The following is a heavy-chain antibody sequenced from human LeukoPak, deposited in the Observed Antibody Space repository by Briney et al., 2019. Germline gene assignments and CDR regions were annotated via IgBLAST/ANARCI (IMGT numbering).Heavy chain of an antibody. CDR2: ISSNGGST. V-gene: IGHV3-64D*09. CDR1: GFTFSSYA. D-gene: IGHD3-3*01. CDR3: VKGSYDFWSGYYDY. Sequence: PGGSLRLPCSASGFTFSSYAMHLVRQAPGKGLEYVSAISSNGGSTYYADSVKGRFTISRDNSKNTLYLQMSSLRAEDTAVYYCVKGSYDFWSGYYDYWGQGTLVTVSS. J-gene: IGHJ4*02.